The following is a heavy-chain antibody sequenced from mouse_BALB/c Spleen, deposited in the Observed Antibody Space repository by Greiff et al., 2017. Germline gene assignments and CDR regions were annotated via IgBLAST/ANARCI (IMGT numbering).Heavy chain of an antibody. J-gene: IGHJ3*01. D-gene: IGHD1-1*01. CDR2: INPGSGGT. Sequence: VNVVESGAELVRPGTSVKVSCKASGYAFTNYLIEWVKQRPGQGLEWIGVINPGSGGTNYNEKFKGKATLTADKSSSTAYMQLSSLTSDDSAVYFCAREDYYGSSPFAYWGQGTLVTVSA. V-gene: IGHV1-54*01. CDR3: AREDYYGSSPFAY. CDR1: GYAFTNYL.